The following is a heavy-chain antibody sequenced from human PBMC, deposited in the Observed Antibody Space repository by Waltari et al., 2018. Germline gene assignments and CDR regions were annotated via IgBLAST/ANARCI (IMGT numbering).Heavy chain of an antibody. D-gene: IGHD2-21*01. Sequence: VRVVQPAAEESAPGASLAFPWKVHGTIFTDHWMPWVRQKPGQGLEWMGIIYPGDSDVRYSPSFQGQVTLSVDKSINTAFLQWTSLKSSDSALYYCAIQGVRGYSNDALDVWGQGTLLTVSS. J-gene: IGHJ3*01. CDR1: GTIFTDHW. CDR2: IYPGDSDV. CDR3: AIQGVRGYSNDALDV. V-gene: IGHV5-51*01.